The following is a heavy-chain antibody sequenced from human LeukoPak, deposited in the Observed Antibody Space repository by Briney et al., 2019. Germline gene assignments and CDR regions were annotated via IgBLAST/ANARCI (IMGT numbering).Heavy chain of an antibody. CDR2: ISAYNGNT. CDR3: ARVPNNYDGSGYYYLGWYFDL. CDR1: GYTFTNYG. Sequence: ASVKVSCKASGYTFTNYGFNWVRQAPGQGLEWMGWISAYNGNTNYEQKFRGRVTITTDTSTTTAFMELRSLRSDDTAVYYCARVPNNYDGSGYYYLGWYFDLWGRGTLVTVSS. V-gene: IGHV1-18*01. J-gene: IGHJ2*01. D-gene: IGHD3-22*01.